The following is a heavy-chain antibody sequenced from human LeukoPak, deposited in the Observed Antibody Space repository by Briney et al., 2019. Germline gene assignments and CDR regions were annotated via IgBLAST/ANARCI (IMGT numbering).Heavy chain of an antibody. V-gene: IGHV3-23*01. CDR1: GFTFSNFA. Sequence: GGSLRLSCAASGFTFSNFALTWVRQAPGKGLEWVSSISGSGYTTHYADSVKGRFTISRDNSKNALFLQMNSLRAEDTAVYYCASELGYCSGGSCYWWGQGTLVTVSS. D-gene: IGHD2-15*01. J-gene: IGHJ4*02. CDR3: ASELGYCSGGSCYW. CDR2: ISGSGYTT.